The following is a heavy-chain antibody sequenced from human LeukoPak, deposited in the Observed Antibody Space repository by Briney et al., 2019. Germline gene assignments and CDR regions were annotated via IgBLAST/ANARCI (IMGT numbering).Heavy chain of an antibody. V-gene: IGHV4-59*12. D-gene: IGHD4-17*01. Sequence: SETLSLTCTVSGGSISSYYWSWIRQPPGKGLEWIGYIYYSGSTNYNPSLKSRVTISVDKSKNQFSLELSSVTAADTAVYYCAGQSDYGDYHYWGQGTLVTVSS. CDR2: IYYSGST. CDR1: GGSISSYY. CDR3: AGQSDYGDYHY. J-gene: IGHJ4*02.